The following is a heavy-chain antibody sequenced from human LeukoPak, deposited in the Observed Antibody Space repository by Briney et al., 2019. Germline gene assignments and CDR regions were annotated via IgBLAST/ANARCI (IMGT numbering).Heavy chain of an antibody. CDR3: ASHSWGATTYASDI. Sequence: ASVKVSCKASGYTFTGYYMHWVRQAPGQGLERMGWINPNSGGTNYAQKFQGRVTMTRDTSISTAYMELSRLRSEDTAVYYCASHSWGATTYASDIWGQGTMVTVSS. D-gene: IGHD1-26*01. J-gene: IGHJ3*02. CDR1: GYTFTGYY. CDR2: INPNSGGT. V-gene: IGHV1-2*02.